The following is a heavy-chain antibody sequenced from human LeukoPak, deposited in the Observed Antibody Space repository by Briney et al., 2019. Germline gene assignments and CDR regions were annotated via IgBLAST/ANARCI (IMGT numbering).Heavy chain of an antibody. CDR3: AKPAKRWLQVWDLYYFDY. D-gene: IGHD5-24*01. CDR2: ISYDGSNK. Sequence: GRSLRLSCAASGFTFSSYGTHWVRQAPGKGLEWVAVISYDGSNKYYADSVKGRFTISRDNSKNTLYLQMNSLRAEDTAVYYCAKPAKRWLQVWDLYYFDYWGQGTLVTVSS. J-gene: IGHJ4*02. V-gene: IGHV3-30*18. CDR1: GFTFSSYG.